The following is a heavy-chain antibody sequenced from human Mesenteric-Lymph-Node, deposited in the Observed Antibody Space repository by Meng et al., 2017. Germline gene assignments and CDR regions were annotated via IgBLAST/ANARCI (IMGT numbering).Heavy chain of an antibody. Sequence: SETLSLTCTGSGGFISSYYWSWIRQPAGKGLEWIGPSYPSGDTNYNPSLKSRITVSMDTSKSQFSLKLTSVTAADTAVYYCAMTHGTGTMVRGVIITHFDYWGQGTRVTVSS. D-gene: IGHD3-10*01. CDR3: AMTHGTGTMVRGVIITHFDY. J-gene: IGHJ4*02. CDR1: GGFISSYY. V-gene: IGHV4-4*07. CDR2: SYPSGDT.